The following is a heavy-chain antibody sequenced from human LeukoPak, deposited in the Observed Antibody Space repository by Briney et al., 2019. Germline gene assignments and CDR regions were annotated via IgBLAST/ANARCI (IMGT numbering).Heavy chain of an antibody. CDR3: ARGMYDILTGYYNGIDY. Sequence: SETLSLTCAVYGGSFSGYYWSWIRQPPGKGLEWIGEINHSGSTNYNPSLKSRVTISVDTSKNQFSLKLSSVTAADTAVYYCARGMYDILTGYYNGIDYWGQGTLVTVSS. D-gene: IGHD3-9*01. CDR1: GGSFSGYY. CDR2: INHSGST. V-gene: IGHV4-34*01. J-gene: IGHJ4*02.